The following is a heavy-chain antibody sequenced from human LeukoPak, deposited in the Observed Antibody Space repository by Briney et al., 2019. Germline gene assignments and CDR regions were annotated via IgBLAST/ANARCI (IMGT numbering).Heavy chain of an antibody. CDR1: GFTFSSHA. J-gene: IGHJ5*02. V-gene: IGHV3-23*01. CDR3: AKDFVFGSGWPNWFDP. D-gene: IGHD6-19*01. Sequence: GGSLRLSCAASGFTFSSHAMSWVRQAPGKGLEWVSAISGSGGSTYYADSVKGRFTISRDNSKNTLYLQMNSLRAEDTAVYYCAKDFVFGSGWPNWFDPWGQGTLVTVSS. CDR2: ISGSGGST.